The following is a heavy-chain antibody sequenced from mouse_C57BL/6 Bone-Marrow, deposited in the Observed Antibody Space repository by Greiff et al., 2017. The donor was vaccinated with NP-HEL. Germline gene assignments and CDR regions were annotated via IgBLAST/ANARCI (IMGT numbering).Heavy chain of an antibody. CDR1: GFSLNTFGMG. CDR2: IWWDDDK. CDR3: TAPYYSNYVGGFDY. D-gene: IGHD2-5*01. Sequence: QVTLKVSGPGILQPSQTLSLTCSFSGFSLNTFGMGVGWIRQPSGKGLEWLAHIWWDDDKYYNPALKSRLTISKDTSKNQVFLKIANVDTADTATYYCTAPYYSNYVGGFDYWGQGTTLTVSS. V-gene: IGHV8-8*01. J-gene: IGHJ2*01.